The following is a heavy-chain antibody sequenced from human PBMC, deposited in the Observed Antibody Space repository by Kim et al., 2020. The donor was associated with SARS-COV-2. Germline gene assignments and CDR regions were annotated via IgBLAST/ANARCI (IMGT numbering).Heavy chain of an antibody. CDR2: YT. CDR3: ARELSYNYDY. J-gene: IGHJ4*02. V-gene: IGHV3-11*05. Sequence: YTNYADSVKGRFTISRDNAKNSLYLQMNSLRAEDTAVYYCARELSYNYDYWGQGTLVTVSS. D-gene: IGHD1-1*01.